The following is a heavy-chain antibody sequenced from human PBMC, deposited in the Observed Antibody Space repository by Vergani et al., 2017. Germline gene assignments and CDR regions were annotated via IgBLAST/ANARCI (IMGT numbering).Heavy chain of an antibody. V-gene: IGHV3-74*01. CDR1: GFTFNEYW. CDR3: AKNPGISTTRHYYAMDV. Sequence: EVELVESGGGLVQPGGSLRLSCAASGFTFNEYWMHWARQVPGKGLVWVSGMNGDGDTISYADSVKGRFTISRDNAKNTLFLQMNSLRAEDTAVYYCAKNPGISTTRHYYAMDVWGQGTTVTVSS. D-gene: IGHD1-1*01. CDR2: MNGDGDTI. J-gene: IGHJ6*02.